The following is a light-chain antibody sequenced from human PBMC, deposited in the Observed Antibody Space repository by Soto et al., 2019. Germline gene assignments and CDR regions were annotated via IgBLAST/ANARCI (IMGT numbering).Light chain of an antibody. CDR1: SDVGSYNL. CDR3: CSSAGSGTVV. CDR2: EAY. Sequence: QSALTQPASVSGSPGQSITISCTGSDVGSYNLVSWYQQHPGKAPKLMIYEAYKRPSGFSNRFSGSKSGNTASLTISGLQAEYEADYYCCSSAGSGTVVFGGGTKLTVL. V-gene: IGLV2-23*01. J-gene: IGLJ2*01.